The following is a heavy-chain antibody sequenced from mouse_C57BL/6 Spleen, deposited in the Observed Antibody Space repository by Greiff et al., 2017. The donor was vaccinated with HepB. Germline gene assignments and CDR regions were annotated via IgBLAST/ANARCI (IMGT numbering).Heavy chain of an antibody. Sequence: QVQLQQSGAELVRPGSSVKLSCKASGYTFTSYWMHWVKQRPIQGLEWIGNIDPSDSETHYNQKFKDKATLTVDKSSSTAYMQLSSLTSEDSAVYYCARGGLRRRGYAMDYWGQGTSVTVSS. D-gene: IGHD2-4*01. CDR1: GYTFTSYW. CDR2: IDPSDSET. V-gene: IGHV1-52*01. CDR3: ARGGLRRRGYAMDY. J-gene: IGHJ4*01.